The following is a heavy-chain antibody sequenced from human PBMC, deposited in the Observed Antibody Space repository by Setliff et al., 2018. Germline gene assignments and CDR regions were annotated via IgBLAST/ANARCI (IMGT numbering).Heavy chain of an antibody. CDR2: IDPSGNT. J-gene: IGHJ4*02. V-gene: IGHV4-61*09. D-gene: IGHD3-22*01. CDR3: ARGSYYDSSGYSPDFFDY. Sequence: SETLSLTCTVSGGSITSGSNYWSWIRQPAGRGLEWMGHIDPSGNTNYHPSLRSRVTISLDTSKNQFSLKLSSVTAADTAVYYCARGSYYDSSGYSPDFFDYWGQGTLVTVSS. CDR1: GGSITSGSNY.